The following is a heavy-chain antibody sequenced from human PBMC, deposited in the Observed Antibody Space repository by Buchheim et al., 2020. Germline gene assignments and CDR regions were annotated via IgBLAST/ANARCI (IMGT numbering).Heavy chain of an antibody. V-gene: IGHV3-74*01. CDR1: VLTFSNYW. Sequence: VQLVESGGGLVQPGGSLRLSCAASVLTFSNYWMHWFRQAPGKGLVWVARINSDETSTSYADSVKGLFTISRDNAKRTLYLQMNSLRAEDTAVYYCARVPGSNGGRGYWGQGT. CDR3: ARVPGSNGGRGY. CDR2: INSDETST. J-gene: IGHJ4*02. D-gene: IGHD1-26*01.